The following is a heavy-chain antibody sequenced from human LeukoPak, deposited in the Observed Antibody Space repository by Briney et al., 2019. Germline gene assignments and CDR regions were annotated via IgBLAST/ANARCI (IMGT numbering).Heavy chain of an antibody. D-gene: IGHD3-10*01. CDR2: IYYSGST. V-gene: IGHV4-59*01. CDR1: GGSISSYY. CDR3: ARDELRGMDV. J-gene: IGHJ6*02. Sequence: SETLSLTCTVSGGSISSYYWSWIRQPPGKGLEWIGYIYYSGSTNCNPSLKSRVTISVDTSKNQFSLKLSSVTAADTAVYYCARDELRGMDVXGQGTXXXVXS.